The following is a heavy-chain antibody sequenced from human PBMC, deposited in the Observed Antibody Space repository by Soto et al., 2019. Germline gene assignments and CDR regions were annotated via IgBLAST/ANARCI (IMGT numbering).Heavy chain of an antibody. CDR2: IWYDGSNK. D-gene: IGHD2-21*01. CDR3: ARAIWLGIDGALDAFDI. Sequence: GGSLRLSCAASGFTFSSYGMHWVRQAPGKGLEWVAVIWYDGSNKYYADSVKGRFTISRDNSKNTLYLQMNSLRAEDTAVYYCARAIWLGIDGALDAFDIWGQGTMVTVSS. J-gene: IGHJ3*02. V-gene: IGHV3-33*01. CDR1: GFTFSSYG.